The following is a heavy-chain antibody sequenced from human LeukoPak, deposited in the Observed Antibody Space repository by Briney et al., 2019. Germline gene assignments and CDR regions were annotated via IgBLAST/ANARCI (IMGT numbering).Heavy chain of an antibody. Sequence: ASVKVSCKASGYTFTGYYMHWVRQAPGQGLEWMGWINPNSGGTNYAQKFQGRVTMTRDTSISTAYMELSRLRSDDTAVYYCARDLNDSSGFDYWGQGTLVTVSS. CDR2: INPNSGGT. V-gene: IGHV1-2*02. CDR1: GYTFTGYY. J-gene: IGHJ4*02. D-gene: IGHD3-22*01. CDR3: ARDLNDSSGFDY.